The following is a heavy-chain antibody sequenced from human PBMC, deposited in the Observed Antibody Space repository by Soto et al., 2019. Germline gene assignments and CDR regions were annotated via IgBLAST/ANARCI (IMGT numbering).Heavy chain of an antibody. CDR2: INPNSGGT. CDR3: VRGVLRYYGMDV. V-gene: IGHV1-2*04. D-gene: IGHD3-10*01. J-gene: IGHJ6*02. Sequence: GASVKVSCKASGGTFSSYTISWVRQAPGQGLEWMGWINPNSGGTNYAQKFQGWVTMTRDTSISTAYMELSRLRSDDTAVYYCVRGVLRYYGMDVWGQGTTVTVSS. CDR1: GGTFSSYT.